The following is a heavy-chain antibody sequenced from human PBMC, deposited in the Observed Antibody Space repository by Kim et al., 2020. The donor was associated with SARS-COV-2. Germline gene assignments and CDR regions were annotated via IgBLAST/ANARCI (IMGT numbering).Heavy chain of an antibody. D-gene: IGHD3-10*01. V-gene: IGHV3-11*06. J-gene: IGHJ4*02. Sequence: DSVKGHFTITRDTAKNALDLQLNSLRAEDTAVYYWARVGNYYGSGSPIDYWGQGTLVTVSS. CDR3: ARVGNYYGSGSPIDY.